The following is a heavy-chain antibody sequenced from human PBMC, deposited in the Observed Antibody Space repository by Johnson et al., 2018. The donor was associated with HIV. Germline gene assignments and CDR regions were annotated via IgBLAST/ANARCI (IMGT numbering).Heavy chain of an antibody. CDR2: INWNGGTK. CDR3: AREWDPRTPDAFDI. CDR1: GFTFDDYD. V-gene: IGHV3-20*04. J-gene: IGHJ3*02. D-gene: IGHD1-26*01. Sequence: VQLVESRGGVVRPGGSLRLSCAASGFTFDDYDMSWVRQAPGKGLEWVSYINWNGGTKRYGDSVKGRFAISRDNAKNSLYLQMNSLRAEDTALYYCAREWDPRTPDAFDIWGQGTMVTVSS.